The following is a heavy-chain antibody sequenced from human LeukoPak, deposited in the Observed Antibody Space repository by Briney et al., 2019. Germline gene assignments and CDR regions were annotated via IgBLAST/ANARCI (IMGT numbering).Heavy chain of an antibody. Sequence: GRSLRLSCTASGFTFGDYAMSWVRQAPGKGLEWVGFIRSKAYGGTTEYAASVKGRFAISRDDSKSFAYLQMNSLKTEDTAVYYCTRDPRGSYGPDAFDIWGRGTMVTVSS. CDR1: GFTFGDYA. V-gene: IGHV3-49*04. CDR2: IRSKAYGGTT. J-gene: IGHJ3*02. CDR3: TRDPRGSYGPDAFDI. D-gene: IGHD1-26*01.